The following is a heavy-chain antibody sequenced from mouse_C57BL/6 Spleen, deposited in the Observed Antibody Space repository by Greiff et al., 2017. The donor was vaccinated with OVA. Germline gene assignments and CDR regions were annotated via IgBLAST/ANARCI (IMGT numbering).Heavy chain of an antibody. D-gene: IGHD1-1*01. V-gene: IGHV1-4*01. CDR1: GYTFTSYT. CDR2: INPSSGYT. Sequence: VQLQQSGAELARPGASVKMSCKASGYTFTSYTMHWVKQRPGQGLEWIGYINPSSGYTKYNQKFKDKATLTADKSSSTAYMQLSSLTSEDSAVYYCARNPSSYEYCDVWGTGTTVTVSS. CDR3: ARNPSSYEYCDV. J-gene: IGHJ1*03.